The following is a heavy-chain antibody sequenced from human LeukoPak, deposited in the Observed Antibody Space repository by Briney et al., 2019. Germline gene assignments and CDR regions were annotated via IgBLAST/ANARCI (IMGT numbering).Heavy chain of an antibody. D-gene: IGHD6-19*01. J-gene: IGHJ4*02. V-gene: IGHV3-43*02. CDR1: GFTFDDYA. CDR3: AKPRGSGWFPFDY. Sequence: PGGSLRLSCAASGFTFDDYAMDWVRQAPGKGLEWVSLITGDGRNTYYADSVEGRFTISRDNSKNSLYLHMNSLRIEDTAFYYCAKPRGSGWFPFDYWGQGTLVTVSS. CDR2: ITGDGRNT.